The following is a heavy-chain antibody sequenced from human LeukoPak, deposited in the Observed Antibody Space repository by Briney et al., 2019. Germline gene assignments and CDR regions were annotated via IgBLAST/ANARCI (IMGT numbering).Heavy chain of an antibody. D-gene: IGHD2-15*01. CDR2: ISYDGSNK. CDR3: AREGVHCSGRSCLKAY. V-gene: IGHV3-30*03. J-gene: IGHJ4*02. Sequence: PGRSLRLSCAASGFTFSSYGMHWVRQAPGKGLEWVAVISYDGSNKYYADSVKGRFTISRDNSKNTLYLQMNSLRAEDTAVYYCAREGVHCSGRSCLKAYWGQGTQVTVSS. CDR1: GFTFSSYG.